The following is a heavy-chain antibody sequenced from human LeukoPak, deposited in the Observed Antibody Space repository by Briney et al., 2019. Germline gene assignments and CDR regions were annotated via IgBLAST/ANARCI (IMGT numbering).Heavy chain of an antibody. CDR3: ARGNTHWELYDY. D-gene: IGHD4-23*01. Sequence: GGSLRLSCAASGFNSNSYSMSWVRQAPGKGLEWVSAIVGDARTFYTDSVKGRFTISRDNPKNTLYLQMNSLRAEDTAIYYCARGNTHWELYDYWGQGTLVTVSS. J-gene: IGHJ4*02. CDR1: GFNSNSYS. V-gene: IGHV3-23*01. CDR2: IVGDART.